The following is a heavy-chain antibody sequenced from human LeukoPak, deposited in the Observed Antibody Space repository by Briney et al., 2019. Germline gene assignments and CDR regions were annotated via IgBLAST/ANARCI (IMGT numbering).Heavy chain of an antibody. V-gene: IGHV3-30*18. CDR1: GFTFSSYG. CDR3: AKTNMVRGVTGYYFDY. J-gene: IGHJ4*02. D-gene: IGHD3-10*01. CDR2: ISYDGSNK. Sequence: HSGGSLRLSCAASGFTFSSYGMHWVRQDPGKGLEWVAVISYDGSNKYYADSVKGRFTISRDNSKNTLYLQMNSLRAEDTAVYYCAKTNMVRGVTGYYFDYWGQGTLVTVSS.